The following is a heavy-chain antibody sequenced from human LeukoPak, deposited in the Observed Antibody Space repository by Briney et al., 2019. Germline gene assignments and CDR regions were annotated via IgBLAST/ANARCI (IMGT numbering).Heavy chain of an antibody. CDR1: GYTFTGYY. J-gene: IGHJ4*02. D-gene: IGHD6-13*01. Sequence: GASVKVSCKASGYTFTGYYMHWVRHVPGRVLEWMGWINPNSGGTNYAQKCQGRVTMTRDTSISTAYMELSRLRSDDTAVYYCAREGAAAGRGDYWGQGTLVTVSS. CDR3: AREGAAAGRGDY. CDR2: INPNSGGT. V-gene: IGHV1-2*02.